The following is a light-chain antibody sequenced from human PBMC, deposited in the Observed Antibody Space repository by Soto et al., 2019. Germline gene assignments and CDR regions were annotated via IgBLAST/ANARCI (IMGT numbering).Light chain of an antibody. CDR2: AGS. CDR1: LSVTSGY. V-gene: IGKV3-20*01. Sequence: EIVLTQPPGPLSLSPGERATLSCRASLSVTSGYLAWYQQKPGQAPRLLIYAGSSRATGIPDRFTASGSGTDFTLTISRLEPEDFAVYYCQQYGTSPTLGQGTRLEI. J-gene: IGKJ5*01. CDR3: QQYGTSPT.